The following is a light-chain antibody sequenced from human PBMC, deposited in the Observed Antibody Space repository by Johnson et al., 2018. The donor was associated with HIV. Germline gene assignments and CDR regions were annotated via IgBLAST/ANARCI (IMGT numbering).Light chain of an antibody. V-gene: IGLV1-51*02. CDR1: SSNIGNNY. CDR2: ENN. J-gene: IGLJ1*01. Sequence: SVLTQPPSVSAAPGQKVTISCSGSSSNIGNNYVSWYQQLPGTAPKFLIYENNKRPSGIPDRFSGSKSGTSVTLAITGLQTGDEADYYCGTWDTSLSVYVFGTGTKVTVL. CDR3: GTWDTSLSVYV.